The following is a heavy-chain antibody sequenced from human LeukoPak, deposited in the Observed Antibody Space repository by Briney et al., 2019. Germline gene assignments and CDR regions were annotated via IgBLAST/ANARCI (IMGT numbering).Heavy chain of an antibody. CDR1: GGTFSSYA. Sequence: SVKVSCKASGGTFSSYAISWVRQAPGHGLEWMGGIIPIFGTANYAQKFQGRVTITADESTSTAYMELSSLRSEDTAVYYCAPDFYCSGGSCSAPFDPWGQGTLVTVSS. J-gene: IGHJ5*02. CDR3: APDFYCSGGSCSAPFDP. V-gene: IGHV1-69*13. CDR2: IIPIFGTA. D-gene: IGHD2-15*01.